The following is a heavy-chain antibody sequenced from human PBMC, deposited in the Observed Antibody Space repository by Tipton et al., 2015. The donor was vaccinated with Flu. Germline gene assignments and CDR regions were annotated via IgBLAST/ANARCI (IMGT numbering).Heavy chain of an antibody. D-gene: IGHD3-10*02. V-gene: IGHV4-39*01. CDR3: ARLSYYDVDLKNFCFDY. Sequence: TLSLTCTVSSGSIRSTNYFCAWIRQPPGKRLELIGIIYPSGTTYYNPSLKSRVTISVDTSKSQFSLMLRSVTAADTAVYYCARLSYYDVDLKNFCFDYWGQGALVTVSS. J-gene: IGHJ4*02. CDR1: SGSIRSTNYF. CDR2: IYPSGTT.